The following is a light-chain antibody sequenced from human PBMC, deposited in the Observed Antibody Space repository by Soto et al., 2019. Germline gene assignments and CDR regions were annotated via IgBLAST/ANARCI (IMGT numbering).Light chain of an antibody. CDR1: QTISSW. CDR3: QQSYSTPWT. V-gene: IGKV1-5*03. J-gene: IGKJ1*01. CDR2: KAS. Sequence: DIQMTQSPSTLSGSVGDRVTITCRASQTISSWLAWYQQKPGKAPKLLIYKASTLKSGVPSRFSGSGSGTEGTLTISSLKTEDCATYYCQQSYSTPWTFGQGTKVDIK.